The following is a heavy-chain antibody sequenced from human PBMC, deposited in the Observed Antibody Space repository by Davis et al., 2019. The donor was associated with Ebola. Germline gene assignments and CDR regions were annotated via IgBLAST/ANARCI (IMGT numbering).Heavy chain of an antibody. Sequence: SETLSLTCAVYGGSFSGYYWSWIRQPPGKGLEWIGEINHSGSTNHNPSLKSRVTISVDMSKNQFSLKLSSVTAADTAVYYCARGLRYSSSSGLRYYYYYGMDVWGQGTTVTVSS. D-gene: IGHD6-6*01. CDR1: GGSFSGYY. CDR2: INHSGST. CDR3: ARGLRYSSSSGLRYYYYYGMDV. V-gene: IGHV4-34*01. J-gene: IGHJ6*02.